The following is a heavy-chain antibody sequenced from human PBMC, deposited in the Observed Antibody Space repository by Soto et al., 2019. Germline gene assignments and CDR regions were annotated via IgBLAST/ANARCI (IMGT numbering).Heavy chain of an antibody. D-gene: IGHD2-15*01. V-gene: IGHV4-59*12. CDR1: GASLSSYY. J-gene: IGHJ4*02. CDR3: ARGQVVAAQH. Sequence: PSETLSLTCVVSGASLSSYYWSWIRQPPGKGLEWIGYIYYSGSTNYNPSLKSRVTTSADRSKNQFSLKLSSVTAADTAVYYCARGQVVAAQHWGQGTLVTVS. CDR2: IYYSGST.